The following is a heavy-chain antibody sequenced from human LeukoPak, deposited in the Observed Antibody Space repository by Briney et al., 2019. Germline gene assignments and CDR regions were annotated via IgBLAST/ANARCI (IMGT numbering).Heavy chain of an antibody. CDR1: GYSISSGYY. J-gene: IGHJ3*02. D-gene: IGHD3-16*01. Sequence: PSETLSLTCTVSGYSISSGYYWGWIRQPPGKGLEWIGSIYHSGSTYYNPSLKSRVTISVDTSKNQFSLKLSSVTAADTAVYYCAGGAGDAFDIWGQGTMVTVSS. CDR2: IYHSGST. CDR3: AGGAGDAFDI. V-gene: IGHV4-38-2*02.